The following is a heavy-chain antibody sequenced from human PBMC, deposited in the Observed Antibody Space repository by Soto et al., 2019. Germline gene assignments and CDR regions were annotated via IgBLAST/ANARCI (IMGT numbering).Heavy chain of an antibody. V-gene: IGHV3-23*01. CDR2: IISGGST. Sequence: PGGSLRVSCAASGFTFSSYTMSWLSQAPGKGLAWVSTIISGGSTNYADSVKGRFTISRDNCKNTLYLQRNSLRIEDTAVYFCAKEGPTGRYSLEYWGQGS. CDR1: GFTFSSYT. CDR3: AKEGPTGRYSLEY. J-gene: IGHJ4*02. D-gene: IGHD1-26*01.